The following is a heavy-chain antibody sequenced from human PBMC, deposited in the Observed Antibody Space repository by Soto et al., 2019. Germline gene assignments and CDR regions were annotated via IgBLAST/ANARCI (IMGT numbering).Heavy chain of an antibody. CDR3: ARDFTQVGALDF. J-gene: IGHJ4*02. V-gene: IGHV3-33*01. D-gene: IGHD1-26*01. CDR1: GFIFSSFA. CDR2: IRYDGTEK. Sequence: GVSLRLSCPASGFIFSSFALHWIRQAPGKGLEWVAVIRYDGTEKYNGDSVKGRFTISRDNSKNTVYLEMTSLKAEDTAVYYCARDFTQVGALDFWGQGTLVTVSS.